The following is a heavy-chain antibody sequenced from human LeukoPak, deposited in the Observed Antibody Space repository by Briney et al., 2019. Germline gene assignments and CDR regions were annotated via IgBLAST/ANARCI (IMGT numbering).Heavy chain of an antibody. V-gene: IGHV3-23*01. CDR2: ISDSSGST. CDR3: AKDLYLRGYDFWSGYSPEAFDI. J-gene: IGHJ3*02. CDR1: GFTFTSYA. Sequence: GGSLRLSCAASGFTFTSYAMNWVRQAPGKGLEWVSTISDSSGSTYYADSVKGRFTISRDNSKNTLYLQMNSLRAEDTAVYYCAKDLYLRGYDFWSGYSPEAFDIWGQGTMVTVSS. D-gene: IGHD3-3*01.